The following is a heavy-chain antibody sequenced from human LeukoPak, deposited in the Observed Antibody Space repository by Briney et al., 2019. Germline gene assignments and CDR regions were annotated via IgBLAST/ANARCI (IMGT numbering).Heavy chain of an antibody. V-gene: IGHV1-69*04. CDR3: ATRSRNPTLYYFDY. CDR2: IIPILGIA. D-gene: IGHD1-14*01. J-gene: IGHJ4*02. Sequence: SVKVSCKASGGTFSSYAISWVRQATGQGLDWMGRIIPILGIANYAQKFQGRVTITADKSTSTAYMELSSLRSEDTAVYYCATRSRNPTLYYFDYWGQGTLVTVSS. CDR1: GGTFSSYA.